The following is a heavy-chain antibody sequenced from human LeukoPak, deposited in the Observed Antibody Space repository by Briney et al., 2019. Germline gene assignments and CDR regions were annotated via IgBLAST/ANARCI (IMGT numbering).Heavy chain of an antibody. CDR3: ALRGYYYGSGTQGAFDT. CDR1: GYTFTGYY. CDR2: INPNSGGT. D-gene: IGHD3-10*01. J-gene: IGHJ3*02. V-gene: IGHV1-2*02. Sequence: GASVKVSCKASGYTFTGYYMHWVRQAPGQGLEWMGWINPNSGGTNYAQKFQGRVTMTRDTSISTAYMELGRLRSDDTAVYYCALRGYYYGSGTQGAFDTWGQGTMVTVSS.